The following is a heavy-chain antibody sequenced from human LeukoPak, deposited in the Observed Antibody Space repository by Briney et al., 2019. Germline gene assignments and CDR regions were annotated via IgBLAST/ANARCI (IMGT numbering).Heavy chain of an antibody. CDR3: ARMGYGSGSYVAY. CDR2: IYTSGST. Sequence: PSETLSLTCTVSGGSISSDSYYWSWVRQPAGKGLEWIGRIYTSGSTNYNPSLKSRVTISIDTSKNQFSLKLNSVTAADTAVYFCARMGYGSGSYVAYWGQGTLVTVSS. D-gene: IGHD3-10*01. V-gene: IGHV4-61*02. CDR1: GGSISSDSYY. J-gene: IGHJ4*02.